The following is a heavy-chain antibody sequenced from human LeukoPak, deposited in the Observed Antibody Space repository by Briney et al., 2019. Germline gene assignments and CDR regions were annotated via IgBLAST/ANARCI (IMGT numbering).Heavy chain of an antibody. CDR1: GFTFSSYA. V-gene: IGHV3-30-3*01. D-gene: IGHD3-3*01. J-gene: IGHJ4*02. CDR3: AREPFWSGYYSNLHFDY. CDR2: ISYDGSNK. Sequence: HPGGSLRLSCAASGFTFSSYAMHWVRQAPGKGLEWVAVISYDGSNKYYADSVKGRFTISRDNSKNTLYLQMNSLRAEDTAVYYCAREPFWSGYYSNLHFDYWGQGTLVTVSS.